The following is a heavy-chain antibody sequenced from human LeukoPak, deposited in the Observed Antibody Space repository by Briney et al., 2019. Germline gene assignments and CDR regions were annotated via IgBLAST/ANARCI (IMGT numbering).Heavy chain of an antibody. J-gene: IGHJ4*02. D-gene: IGHD1-1*01. Sequence: PGGSLRLSCAASGFTVSSNHMSWVRQAPGKGLEWVSVIYSGGSTDYADSVKGRFTISRDILKNTLYLQMNSLRAEDTDVYYCARGPAGYNWGQGTLVTVSS. CDR2: IYSGGST. CDR1: GFTVSSNH. V-gene: IGHV3-53*01. CDR3: ARGPAGYN.